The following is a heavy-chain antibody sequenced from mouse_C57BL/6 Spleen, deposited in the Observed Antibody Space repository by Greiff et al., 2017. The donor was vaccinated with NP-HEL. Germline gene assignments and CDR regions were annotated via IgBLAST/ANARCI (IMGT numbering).Heavy chain of an antibody. J-gene: IGHJ2*01. D-gene: IGHD1-1*01. CDR3: ARIPTGVALDY. V-gene: IGHV5-6*01. CDR2: ISSGGSYT. CDR1: GFTFSSYG. Sequence: EVKVVESGGDLVKPGGSLKLSCAASGFTFSSYGMSWVRQTPDKRLAWVATISSGGSYTYYPDSVKGRSTFTRDNAKNTLYLQMSSLKSEDTAMYYCARIPTGVALDYWGQGTTLTVSS.